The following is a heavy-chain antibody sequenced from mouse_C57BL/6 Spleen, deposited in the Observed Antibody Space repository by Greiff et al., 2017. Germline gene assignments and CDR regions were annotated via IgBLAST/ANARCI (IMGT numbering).Heavy chain of an antibody. CDR2: IYPGDGDT. Sequence: VKLQESGPELVKPGASVKISCKASGYAFSSSWMNWVKQRPGKGLEWIGRIYPGDGDTNYNGKFKGKATLTADKSSSTAYMQLSSLTSEDSAVYFCARESTVVASNWGQGTLVTVSA. CDR1: GYAFSSSW. J-gene: IGHJ3*01. CDR3: ARESTVVASN. V-gene: IGHV1-82*01. D-gene: IGHD1-1*01.